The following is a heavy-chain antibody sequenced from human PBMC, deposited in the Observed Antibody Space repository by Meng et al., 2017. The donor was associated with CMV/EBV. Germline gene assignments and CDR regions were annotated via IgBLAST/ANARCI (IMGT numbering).Heavy chain of an antibody. CDR1: GYPFTAYY. V-gene: IGHV1-46*01. Sequence: ASVKVSCKASGYPFTAYYMHWVRQAPGQGLEWMGIINPSGGSTSYAQKFQGRVTMTRDTSTSTVYMELSSLRSEDTAVYYCARDRIVVVPGMDVWGQGTTVTVSS. CDR3: ARDRIVVVPGMDV. J-gene: IGHJ6*02. D-gene: IGHD2-2*01. CDR2: INPSGGST.